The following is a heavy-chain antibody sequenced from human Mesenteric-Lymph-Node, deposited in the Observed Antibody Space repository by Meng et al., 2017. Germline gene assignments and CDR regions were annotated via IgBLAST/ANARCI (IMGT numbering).Heavy chain of an antibody. V-gene: IGHV3-49*04. CDR2: IRSKAYGGTT. Sequence: GGSLRLSCTASGFTFGDYAMSWVHQAPGKGLEWVGFIRSKAYGGTTEYAASVKGRFTISRDDSKSIAYLQMNSLKTEDTAVYYCTRVGWFGDSQGCDYWGQGTLVTVSS. D-gene: IGHD3-10*01. CDR1: GFTFGDYA. J-gene: IGHJ4*02. CDR3: TRVGWFGDSQGCDY.